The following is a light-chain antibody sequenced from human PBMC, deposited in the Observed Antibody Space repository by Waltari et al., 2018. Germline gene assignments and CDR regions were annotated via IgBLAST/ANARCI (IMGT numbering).Light chain of an antibody. V-gene: IGLV2-14*01. Sequence: QSALTQPASVSGSPGQSITISCTGTYSDIGANAYVFLYQQHPDKVPKLIIFEGSNRPAEVSNRFPGFKSGNTASRTISELQPEDEADYYCSSYTSSSAPFVFGSGTKVTVL. J-gene: IGLJ1*01. CDR1: YSDIGANAY. CDR2: EGS. CDR3: SSYTSSSAPFV.